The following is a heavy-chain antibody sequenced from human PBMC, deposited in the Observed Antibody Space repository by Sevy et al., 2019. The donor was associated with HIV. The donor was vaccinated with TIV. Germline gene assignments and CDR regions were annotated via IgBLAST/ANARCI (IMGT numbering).Heavy chain of an antibody. CDR1: GGSISSYY. CDR2: IYYSGST. D-gene: IGHD2-15*01. V-gene: IGHV4-59*13. CDR3: ARVSPPEDSCQVPYYYYYGMDV. Sequence: SETLSLTCTVSGGSISSYYWSWIRQPPGKGLEWIGYIYYSGSTNYNPTPKSRVTISVATAKTQFSLSLSSVTAAGTAVYYCARVSPPEDSCQVPYYYYYGMDVWGQGTTVTVSS. J-gene: IGHJ6*02.